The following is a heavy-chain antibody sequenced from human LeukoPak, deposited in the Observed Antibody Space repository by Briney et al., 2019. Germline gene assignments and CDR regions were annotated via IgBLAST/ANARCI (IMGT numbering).Heavy chain of an antibody. D-gene: IGHD1-26*01. Sequence: ASVKVSCRASGYTFTSYGITWVRQAPGQGLEWMGWISGYNGNANYAQKFQGRVTMTTDTSTSTADMELRSLRSDDTAVYYCARALDSSGSYAVYWGQGTLVTVSS. J-gene: IGHJ4*02. CDR3: ARALDSSGSYAVY. CDR2: ISGYNGNA. V-gene: IGHV1-18*01. CDR1: GYTFTSYG.